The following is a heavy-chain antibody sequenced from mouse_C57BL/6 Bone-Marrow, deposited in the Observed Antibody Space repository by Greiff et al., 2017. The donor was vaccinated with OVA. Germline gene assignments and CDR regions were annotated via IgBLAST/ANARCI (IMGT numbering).Heavy chain of an antibody. J-gene: IGHJ1*03. CDR2: IDPSDSYT. CDR1: GYTFTSYW. D-gene: IGHD1-1*01. V-gene: IGHV1-50*01. Sequence: QVHVKQPGAELVKPGASVKLSCKASGYTFTSYWMQWVKQRPGQGLEWIGEIDPSDSYTNYNQKFKGKATLTVDTSSSTAYMQLSSLTSEDSAVYYCASSYGSSYWYFDVWGTGTTVTVSS. CDR3: ASSYGSSYWYFDV.